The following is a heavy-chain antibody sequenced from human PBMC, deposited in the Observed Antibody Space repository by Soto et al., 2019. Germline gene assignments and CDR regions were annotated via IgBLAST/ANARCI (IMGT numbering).Heavy chain of an antibody. V-gene: IGHV3-23*01. Sequence: GVLMLSCTVSGFSFFSYSMIWVRQAPGNGLEWVSTISCSGGHTYYADSVKGRFVVSRDNDKKTVYLHMSSLTGEDTAVYFCAKIEMGWFAHWGQGTKVTVSS. CDR3: AKIEMGWFAH. CDR2: ISCSGGHT. J-gene: IGHJ5*02. D-gene: IGHD2-8*01. CDR1: GFSFFSYS.